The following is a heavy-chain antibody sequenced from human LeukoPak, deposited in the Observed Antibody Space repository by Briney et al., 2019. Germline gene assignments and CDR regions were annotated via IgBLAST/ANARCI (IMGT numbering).Heavy chain of an antibody. J-gene: IGHJ5*02. Sequence: SETLSLTCSVSGDSITGYYWGWIRQPPGKGLEWIGNIYYTGNTYYNSSLKNRVTISLDTSKNQFSLKVISMTAADTAVYYCARVDSSGFDWLFPTLNWFDPWGQGTLVTVSS. CDR1: GDSITGYY. CDR3: ARVDSSGFDWLFPTLNWFDP. D-gene: IGHD3-9*01. CDR2: IYYTGNT. V-gene: IGHV4-39*07.